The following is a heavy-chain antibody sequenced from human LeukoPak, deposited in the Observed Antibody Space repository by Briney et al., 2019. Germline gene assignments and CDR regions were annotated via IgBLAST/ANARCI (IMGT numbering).Heavy chain of an antibody. CDR3: AKDQPSAYNWNYDYFDY. J-gene: IGHJ4*02. D-gene: IGHD1-7*01. Sequence: GGSLRLSCAASGFTFSSYAMSWVRQAPGKGLEWVSTISGSGGPTYYADSVKGRITISRDTSKNTLYLQMNSLRAEDTAIYYCAKDQPSAYNWNYDYFDYWGQGTLVTVSS. V-gene: IGHV3-23*01. CDR1: GFTFSSYA. CDR2: ISGSGGPT.